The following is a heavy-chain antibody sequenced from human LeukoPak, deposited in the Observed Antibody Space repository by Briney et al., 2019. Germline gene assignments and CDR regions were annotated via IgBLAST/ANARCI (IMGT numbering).Heavy chain of an antibody. CDR3: ARDGGGYYTSAWYYYYGMDV. Sequence: SETLSLTCTVSGGSISSGGYYWSWIRQHPGTGLEWIGYIYYSGSTYYNPSLKSRVTISVDTSKNQFSLKLSSVTAADTAVYYCARDGGGYYTSAWYYYYGMDVWGQGTTVTVSS. D-gene: IGHD3-3*01. CDR2: IYYSGST. V-gene: IGHV4-31*03. J-gene: IGHJ6*02. CDR1: GGSISSGGYY.